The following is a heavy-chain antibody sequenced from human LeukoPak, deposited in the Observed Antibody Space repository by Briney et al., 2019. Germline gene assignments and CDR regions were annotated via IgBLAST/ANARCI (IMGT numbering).Heavy chain of an antibody. CDR1: GFTFSSYS. CDR3: ASYPYSGSYSDY. D-gene: IGHD1-26*01. J-gene: IGHJ4*02. V-gene: IGHV3-21*01. CDR2: ISSSSSYI. Sequence: PGGSLRLSCAASGFTFSSYSMNWVRQAPGKGLEWVSSISSSSSYIYYADSVKGRFTISRDNAKNSLYLQMNSLRAEDTAVYYCASYPYSGSYSDYWGQGTLVTVSS.